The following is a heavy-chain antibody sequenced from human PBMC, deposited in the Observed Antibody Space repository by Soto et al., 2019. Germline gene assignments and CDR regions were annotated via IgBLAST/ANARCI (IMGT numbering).Heavy chain of an antibody. D-gene: IGHD3-22*01. CDR1: GYVFTAHG. Sequence: QLVQSGPEVKKPGASMTVSCQTSGYVFTAHGISWVRQAPGQGPEWMGWINIQNGNTNYTEKFQGRLTMTTDTSSSTAYMELKNLRADDTAVYYCVVCDYDDNSVDHWGQGTLVTVSS. CDR2: INIQNGNT. CDR3: VVCDYDDNSVDH. J-gene: IGHJ4*02. V-gene: IGHV1-18*01.